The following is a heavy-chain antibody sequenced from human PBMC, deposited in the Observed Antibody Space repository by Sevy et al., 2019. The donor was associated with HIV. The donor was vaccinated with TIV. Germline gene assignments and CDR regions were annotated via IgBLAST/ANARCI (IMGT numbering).Heavy chain of an antibody. D-gene: IGHD6-6*01. CDR3: ARGLAALPGYYYGMDV. Sequence: GGSLKLSCAASGFPFSSYSMNWVRQAPGKGLEWVSYISDISSAIYYADSVKGRFTISRDNAKKSLYLQMNSLRAEDTAVYYCARGLAALPGYYYGMDVWGQGTTVTVSS. CDR1: GFPFSSYS. CDR2: ISDISSAI. J-gene: IGHJ6*02. V-gene: IGHV3-48*01.